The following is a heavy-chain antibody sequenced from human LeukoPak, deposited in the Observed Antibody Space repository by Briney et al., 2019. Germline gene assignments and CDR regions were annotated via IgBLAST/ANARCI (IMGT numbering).Heavy chain of an antibody. J-gene: IGHJ3*02. Sequence: PSETLSLTCAVYGGSFSGYYWSWIRQPPGKGLEWIGEINHSGSTNYNPSLKSRVTIPVDTSKNQFSLKLSSVTAADTAVYYCAGYYYDSSPDAFDIWGQGTMVTVSS. CDR1: GGSFSGYY. D-gene: IGHD3-22*01. CDR2: INHSGST. CDR3: AGYYYDSSPDAFDI. V-gene: IGHV4-34*01.